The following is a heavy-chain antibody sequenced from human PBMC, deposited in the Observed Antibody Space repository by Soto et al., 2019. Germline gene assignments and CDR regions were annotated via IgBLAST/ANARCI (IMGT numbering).Heavy chain of an antibody. J-gene: IGHJ6*02. CDR1: GGSISRGDYY. V-gene: IGHV4-30-4*01. Sequence: PSETLSLTCTVSGGSISRGDYYWSWIRQPPGKGLEWIGYIYYSGSTYYNPSLKSRVTISVDTSKNQFSLKLSSVTAADTAVYYCARVVPAAVDYYYYGMDVWGQGTTVT. CDR2: IYYSGST. CDR3: ARVVPAAVDYYYYGMDV. D-gene: IGHD2-2*01.